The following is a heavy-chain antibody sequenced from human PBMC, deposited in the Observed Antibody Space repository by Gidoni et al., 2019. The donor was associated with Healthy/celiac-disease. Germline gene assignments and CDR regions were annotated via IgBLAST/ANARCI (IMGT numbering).Heavy chain of an antibody. D-gene: IGHD3-22*01. V-gene: IGHV3-49*03. CDR3: TREAAMIVVVMPGGDAFDI. Sequence: EVQLVESGGGLVQPGRSLRLSCTASGFTFGDYAMSWFRQAPGKGLEWVGFIRSKAYGGTTEYAASVKGRFTISRDDSKSIAYLQMNSLKTEDTAVYYCTREAAMIVVVMPGGDAFDIWGQGTMVTVSS. CDR2: IRSKAYGGTT. J-gene: IGHJ3*02. CDR1: GFTFGDYA.